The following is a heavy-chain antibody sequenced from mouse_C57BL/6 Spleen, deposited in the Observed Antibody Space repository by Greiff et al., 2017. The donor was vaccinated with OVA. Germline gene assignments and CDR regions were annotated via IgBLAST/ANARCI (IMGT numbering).Heavy chain of an antibody. V-gene: IGHV14-4*01. CDR1: GFTITDDY. J-gene: IGHJ2*01. CDR3: TTEDSSSYGTGYLDY. D-gene: IGHD3-2*02. Sequence: EVKLKESGAELVRPGASVKLSCTASGFTITDDYMNWVKQRPEQGLEWIGWIDPENGDTEYASKFQGKATITADKSSNTAYLQLSSLTSEDTAVYYCTTEDSSSYGTGYLDYWGQGTTLTVSS. CDR2: IDPENGDT.